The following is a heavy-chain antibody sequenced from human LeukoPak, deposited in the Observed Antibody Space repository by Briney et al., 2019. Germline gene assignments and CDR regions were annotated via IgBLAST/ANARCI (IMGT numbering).Heavy chain of an antibody. J-gene: IGHJ4*02. CDR2: IYYSGST. Sequence: PSETLSHTCTVSGDSISISLWSWMRPPPGKGLEWIGYIYYSGSTRYTPSLQSRVTMSVDPSENQCSLKLSSVTAADTAVYYCARDQFGGWFYYWGQGTLVTVSS. CDR1: GDSISISL. V-gene: IGHV4-59*01. D-gene: IGHD6-19*01. CDR3: ARDQFGGWFYY.